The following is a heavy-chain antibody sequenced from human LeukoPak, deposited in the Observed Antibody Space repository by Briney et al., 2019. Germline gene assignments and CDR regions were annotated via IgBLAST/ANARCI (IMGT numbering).Heavy chain of an antibody. V-gene: IGHV3-23*01. CDR2: ISGSGGST. D-gene: IGHD3-10*01. J-gene: IGHJ3*02. CDR1: GFTFSSYD. CDR3: ARDLALWFGESGHAFDI. Sequence: GGSLRLSCAASGFTFSSYDMSWVRQAPGKGLEWVSSISGSGGSTYYADSVKGRFTISRDNAKNSLYLQMNSLRAEDTAVYYCARDLALWFGESGHAFDIWGQGTMVTVSS.